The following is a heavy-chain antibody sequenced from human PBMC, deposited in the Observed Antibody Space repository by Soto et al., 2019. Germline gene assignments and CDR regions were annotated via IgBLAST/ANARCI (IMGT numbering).Heavy chain of an antibody. CDR3: ARGTRITIFGVVINYYYYGMDV. V-gene: IGHV3-48*03. J-gene: IGHJ6*01. CDR2: ISSSGSTI. D-gene: IGHD3-3*01. Sequence: GGSLRLSCAASGFTFSSYEMNWVRQAPGKGLEWVSYISSSGSTIYYADSVKGRFTISRDNAKNSLYLQMNSLRAEDTAVYYCARGTRITIFGVVINYYYYGMDVWGQGTTVTVSS. CDR1: GFTFSSYE.